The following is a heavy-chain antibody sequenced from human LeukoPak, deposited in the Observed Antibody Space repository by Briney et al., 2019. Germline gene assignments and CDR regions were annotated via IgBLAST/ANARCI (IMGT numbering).Heavy chain of an antibody. Sequence: GGSLRLSCAASGFTFSSYAMHWVRQAPGKGLEWVAVISYDGSNKYYADSVKGRFTISRDNSKNTLYLQMNSLRAEDTAVYYCARIDYYDSSGYYQDDYYYMDVWGKGTTVTVSS. V-gene: IGHV3-30*14. J-gene: IGHJ6*03. CDR2: ISYDGSNK. CDR3: ARIDYYDSSGYYQDDYYYMDV. CDR1: GFTFSSYA. D-gene: IGHD3-22*01.